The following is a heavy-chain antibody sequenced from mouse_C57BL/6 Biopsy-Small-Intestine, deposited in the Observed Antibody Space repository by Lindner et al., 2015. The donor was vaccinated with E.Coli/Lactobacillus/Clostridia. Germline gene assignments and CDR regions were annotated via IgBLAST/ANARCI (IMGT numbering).Heavy chain of an antibody. V-gene: IGHV1-5*01. CDR3: ARLKYGSTTGYFDV. Sequence: VQLQESGTVLARPGASVKMSCKTSGYTFTSYWMHWVKQRPGQGLEWIGTIYPGNSDTSYNQKFKGKATLTVDKSSSTAYMELNSLTSEDSAVYYCARLKYGSTTGYFDVWGTGTTVTVSS. D-gene: IGHD1-1*01. J-gene: IGHJ1*03. CDR2: IYPGNSDT. CDR1: GYTFTSYW.